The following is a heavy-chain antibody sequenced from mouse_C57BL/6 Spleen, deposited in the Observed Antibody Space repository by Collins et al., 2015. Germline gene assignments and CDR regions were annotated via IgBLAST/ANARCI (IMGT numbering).Heavy chain of an antibody. D-gene: IGHD1-1*01. CDR2: ISYSGST. Sequence: DVQLQESGPDMVKPSQSLSLTCTVTGYSITSGYDWHWIRHFPGNKLEWMGYISYSGSTNYNPSLKSRISITHDTSKNHFFLKLNSVTTEDTATYYCARGYYHGSSYDYYAMDYWGQGTSVTVSS. CDR3: ARGYYHGSSYDYYAMDY. J-gene: IGHJ4*01. CDR1: GYSITSGYD. V-gene: IGHV3-1*01.